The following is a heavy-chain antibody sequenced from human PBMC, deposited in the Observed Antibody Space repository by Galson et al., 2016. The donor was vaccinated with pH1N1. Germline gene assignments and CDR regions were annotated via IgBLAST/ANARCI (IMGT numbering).Heavy chain of an antibody. Sequence: QSGAEVKKPGESLKIPCKASGYTFTSYDINWVRQATGQGLEWMGWMNPNSGNTGSAQKFQGRVTMTRNSSITTAYMELSSLRFEDTAVYYCARGRKYAMDVWGQGTTVTVSS. V-gene: IGHV1-8*01. CDR1: GYTFTSYD. D-gene: IGHD1-14*01. CDR3: ARGRKYAMDV. CDR2: MNPNSGNT. J-gene: IGHJ6*02.